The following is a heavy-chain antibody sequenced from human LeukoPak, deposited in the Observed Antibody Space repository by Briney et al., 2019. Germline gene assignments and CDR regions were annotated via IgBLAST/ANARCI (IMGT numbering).Heavy chain of an antibody. J-gene: IGHJ1*01. D-gene: IGHD3-10*01. Sequence: ASVTVSCKASGYTFTGYYMHWVRQAPGQGLEWMGWINPNSGGTNYTQKFQGRVTMTRDTSISTAYMELSRLRSDDTAVYYCARGFGYGDYYQHWGQGTLVTVSS. CDR1: GYTFTGYY. V-gene: IGHV1-2*02. CDR2: INPNSGGT. CDR3: ARGFGYGDYYQH.